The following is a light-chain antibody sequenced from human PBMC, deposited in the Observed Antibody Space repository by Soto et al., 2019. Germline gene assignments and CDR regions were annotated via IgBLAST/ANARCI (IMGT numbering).Light chain of an antibody. J-gene: IGKJ1*01. Sequence: DIQMTQSPSTLSASVGDRGTITCRASQSISSWLAWYQQKPGKAPKLLIYDASSLESGVPSRFSGSGSGTEFTRTISSLQPDDFETYYCQQYNRYWTFGHGTKVEIK. CDR1: QSISSW. CDR2: DAS. CDR3: QQYNRYWT. V-gene: IGKV1-5*01.